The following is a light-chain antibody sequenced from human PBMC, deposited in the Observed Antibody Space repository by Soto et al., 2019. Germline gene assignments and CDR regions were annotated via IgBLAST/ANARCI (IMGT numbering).Light chain of an antibody. J-gene: IGKJ1*01. Sequence: DIQMTQSPSSLSASVGDRVTITCRATQTISNSLNWYQQRPGKAPNLLIYGTSTLQGGVPSRFSGSGSGTDFTLTISSLQPEDSATYFCPESHTFLWGTFGQGTKV. CDR3: PESHTFLWGT. CDR2: GTS. V-gene: IGKV1-39*01. CDR1: QTISNS.